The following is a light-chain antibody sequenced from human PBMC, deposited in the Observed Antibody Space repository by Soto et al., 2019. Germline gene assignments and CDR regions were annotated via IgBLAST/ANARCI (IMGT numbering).Light chain of an antibody. CDR1: QSFNNF. Sequence: EVVLTQSPATLSLSPGERATLSCRATQSFNNFLAFSQQKPGQTPRLLILVASKKATGIPARFSGRGSGTDFTLTISSQEPEDGAVYYRQQSIRWPGFGGGTKVDIK. J-gene: IGKJ4*01. V-gene: IGKV3-11*01. CDR2: VAS. CDR3: QQSIRWPG.